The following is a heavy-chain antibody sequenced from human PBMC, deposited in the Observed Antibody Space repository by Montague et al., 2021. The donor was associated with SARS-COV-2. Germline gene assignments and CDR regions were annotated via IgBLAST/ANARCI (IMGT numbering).Heavy chain of an antibody. J-gene: IGHJ4*02. Sequence: SETLSLTCTVSGGSISSYYWSWIRQPPGKGLEWIGYIYYSGSTNYNPSLKSRVTISVDTSKNQFSLKLSSVTAADTAVHYCARVKWVQGVFDYWGQGTLVTASS. D-gene: IGHD5-18*01. CDR2: IYYSGST. V-gene: IGHV4-59*01. CDR3: ARVKWVQGVFDY. CDR1: GGSISSYY.